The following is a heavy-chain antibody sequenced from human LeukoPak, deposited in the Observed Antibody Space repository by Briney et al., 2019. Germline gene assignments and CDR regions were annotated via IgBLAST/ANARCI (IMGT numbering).Heavy chain of an antibody. J-gene: IGHJ6*03. Sequence: PSETLSLTCTVSGGSISSYYWSWIRQPPGKGLEWIGYIYYSGSTNYNPSLKSRVTISVDASKNQFSLKLSSVTAADTAVYYCARGMGGPDIYYYYYYMDVWGKGTTVTVSS. CDR2: IYYSGST. CDR1: GGSISSYY. CDR3: ARGMGGPDIYYYYYYMDV. V-gene: IGHV4-59*01. D-gene: IGHD1-14*01.